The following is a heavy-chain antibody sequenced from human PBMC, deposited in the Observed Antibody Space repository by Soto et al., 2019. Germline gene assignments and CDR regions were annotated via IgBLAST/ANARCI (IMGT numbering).Heavy chain of an antibody. CDR1: GGSIRSGGYY. V-gene: IGHV4-31*03. CDR3: ASYCSSTSCYTPRKGYYGMDV. J-gene: IGHJ6*02. CDR2: IYYSGST. D-gene: IGHD2-2*02. Sequence: TPSLTFTFSGGSIRSGGYYWGWVRQHPGGGLEGIGYIYYSGSTYYNPSLKSRVTISVDTSKNQFSLKLSSVTAADTAVYYCASYCSSTSCYTPRKGYYGMDVWGQGTTVTVS.